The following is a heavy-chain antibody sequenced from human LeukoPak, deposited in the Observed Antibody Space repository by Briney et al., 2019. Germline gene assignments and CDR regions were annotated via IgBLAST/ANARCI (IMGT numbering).Heavy chain of an antibody. CDR3: ASDGGFGGPGGDNWFDS. J-gene: IGHJ5*01. CDR1: GFTVSNKY. CDR2: IHSGGSA. D-gene: IGHD3-16*01. V-gene: IGHV3-66*02. Sequence: GGSLRLSCAASGFTVSNKYMSWVRQAPGKGLEWVSAIHSGGSAYADSVKGRFTISRDNSANTLHLQMNSLRAEDTAVYYGASDGGFGGPGGDNWFDSWGQGTLVTVSS.